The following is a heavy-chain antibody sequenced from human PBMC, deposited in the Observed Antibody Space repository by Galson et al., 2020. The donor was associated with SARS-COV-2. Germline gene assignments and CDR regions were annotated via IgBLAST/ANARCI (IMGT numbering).Heavy chain of an antibody. J-gene: IGHJ4*02. CDR1: GGSISSGSYY. V-gene: IGHV4-61*02. CDR2: IYTGVNT. D-gene: IGHD1-26*01. Sequence: TLSLTCTVSGGSISSGSYYWSWIRQPAGKGLEWIGRIYTGVNTNYNPSLKSRVTISVDTSKNQFSLKLSSVTAADTAVYYCARESRWDLYFDHWGQGTLVPVSS. CDR3: ARESRWDLYFDH.